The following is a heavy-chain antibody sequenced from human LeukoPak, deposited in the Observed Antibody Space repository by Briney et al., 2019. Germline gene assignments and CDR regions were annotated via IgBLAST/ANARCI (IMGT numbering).Heavy chain of an antibody. CDR2: INPNSGGT. D-gene: IGHD2-2*01. CDR3: ARDSDCSSTSCYVGGVDY. Sequence: ASVKVSCKASGGTFSSYAISWVRQAPGQGLEWMGWINPNSGGTNYAQKFQGRVTMTRDTSISPAYMELSRLRSDDTAVYYCARDSDCSSTSCYVGGVDYWGQGTLVTVSS. V-gene: IGHV1-2*02. J-gene: IGHJ4*02. CDR1: GGTFSSYA.